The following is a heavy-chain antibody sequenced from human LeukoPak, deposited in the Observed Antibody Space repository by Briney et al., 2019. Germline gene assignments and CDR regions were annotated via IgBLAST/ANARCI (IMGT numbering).Heavy chain of an antibody. J-gene: IGHJ3*01. V-gene: IGHV3-66*01. CDR3: AKDPRAINDAFDV. CDR2: IYSGGDT. CDR1: GFTVSSNY. D-gene: IGHD1-26*01. Sequence: GGSLRLSCAASGFTVSSNYMSWVRQAAGKGLEWVSVIYSGGDTYYANSVRGRFTISRDNSKNTMYLQMNSLRAEDTAVYYCAKDPRAINDAFDVWGQGTMVTVSS.